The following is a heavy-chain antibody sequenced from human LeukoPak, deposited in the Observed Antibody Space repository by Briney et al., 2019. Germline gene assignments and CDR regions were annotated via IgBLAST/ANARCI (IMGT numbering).Heavy chain of an antibody. CDR3: ARGALGGCCGYYFDY. CDR1: GFTFSSYA. J-gene: IGHJ4*02. D-gene: IGHD2-15*01. Sequence: PGGSLRLSCAASGFTFSSYAMHWVRQAPGKGLEWVSVISYDGSNKYYADSVKGRFTISRDNSKNTLYLQMNSLRAEDTAVYYCARGALGGCCGYYFDYWGQGTLVTVPS. CDR2: ISYDGSNK. V-gene: IGHV3-30-3*01.